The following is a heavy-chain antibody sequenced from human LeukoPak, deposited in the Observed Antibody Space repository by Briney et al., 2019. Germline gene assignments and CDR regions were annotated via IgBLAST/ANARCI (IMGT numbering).Heavy chain of an antibody. Sequence: PGGSLRLSCAASGFTFSSYEMNWVRQAPGKGLEWVSYISSSGVTIYYADSVKGRLTISRDNAKNSLYLQMNSLRAEDTAVYYCAKCLWYYDSSGYLRGFDYWGQGTLVTVSS. V-gene: IGHV3-48*03. CDR1: GFTFSSYE. J-gene: IGHJ4*02. CDR3: AKCLWYYDSSGYLRGFDY. CDR2: ISSSGVTI. D-gene: IGHD3-22*01.